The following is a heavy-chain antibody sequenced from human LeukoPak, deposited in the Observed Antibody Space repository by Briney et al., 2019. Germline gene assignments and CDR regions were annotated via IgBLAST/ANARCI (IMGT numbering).Heavy chain of an antibody. V-gene: IGHV4-39*01. J-gene: IGHJ4*02. D-gene: IGHD6-19*01. CDR2: INYSGST. Sequence: PSETLSLTCTVSGGSVSSTTYYWSWIRQPPGKGLEWIASINYSGSTYYNPSLKSRVTISVDTSKNQLSLNLRSVIAADTAVYYCARHSSGWYSFEYWGQGTLVTVFS. CDR1: GGSVSSTTYY. CDR3: ARHSSGWYSFEY.